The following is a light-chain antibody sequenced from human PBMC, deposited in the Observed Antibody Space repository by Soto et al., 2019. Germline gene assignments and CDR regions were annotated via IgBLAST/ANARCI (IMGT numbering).Light chain of an antibody. Sequence: DIQMTQSPCSLSASVLGRFTITFLASQSISIYLNWYQQKPGKAPRLLIYAASSLQSGVPSRFSGSGSGTDFTLTISSLQPEDFATYYCQQSYSSPRTFGLGTKVDIK. V-gene: IGKV1-39*01. J-gene: IGKJ1*01. CDR2: AAS. CDR3: QQSYSSPRT. CDR1: QSISIY.